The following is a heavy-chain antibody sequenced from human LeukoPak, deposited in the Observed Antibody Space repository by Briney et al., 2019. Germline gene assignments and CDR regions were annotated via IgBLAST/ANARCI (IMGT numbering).Heavy chain of an antibody. Sequence: GGSLRLSCAASGFTFSKYWMSWVRRAPGKGLEWVANMKQDGGEKYYVDSVKGRFTISRDNAKNSLYLQMNSLRGEDTAVYYCARNLHDYWGQGTLVTVSS. CDR2: MKQDGGEK. V-gene: IGHV3-7*01. CDR3: ARNLHDY. J-gene: IGHJ4*02. CDR1: GFTFSKYW.